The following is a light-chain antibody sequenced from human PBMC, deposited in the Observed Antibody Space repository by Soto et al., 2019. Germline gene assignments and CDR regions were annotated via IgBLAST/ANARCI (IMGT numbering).Light chain of an antibody. CDR2: DVS. J-gene: IGLJ2*01. CDR3: CSYAGSYTVV. Sequence: QSALTQPRSVSGSPGQSFTISCTGTSSDVGGYKYVSWYQQHPGKAPKLMIYDVSKRPSGVPDRFSGSKSGNTASLTISGLQAEDEADYYCCSYAGSYTVVFGGGTKVTVL. CDR1: SSDVGGYKY. V-gene: IGLV2-11*01.